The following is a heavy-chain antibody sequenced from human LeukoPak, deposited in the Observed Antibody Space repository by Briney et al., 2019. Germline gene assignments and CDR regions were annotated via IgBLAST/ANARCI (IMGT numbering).Heavy chain of an antibody. V-gene: IGHV3-53*05. CDR1: GFTVSGNY. J-gene: IGHJ6*03. Sequence: GGSLRLSCAVSGFTVSGNYMSWVRQAPGKGLEWVSLIYSGGTTYYADSVKGRFTISRDNSKNTLYLQMNSLRAEDTAVYYCAKDSVAVAPSYYYYMDVWGKGTTVTISS. CDR3: AKDSVAVAPSYYYYMDV. CDR2: IYSGGTT. D-gene: IGHD6-19*01.